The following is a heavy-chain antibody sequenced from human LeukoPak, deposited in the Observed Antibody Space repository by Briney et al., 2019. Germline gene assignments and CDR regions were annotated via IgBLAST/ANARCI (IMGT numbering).Heavy chain of an antibody. CDR3: ARDFGSSFGELFSPADY. D-gene: IGHD3-10*01. CDR1: GVTFSDYY. CDR2: ISSSSSYT. Sequence: GGSLRLSCAASGVTFSDYYMSWIRQAPGKGLEWVSYISSSSSYTNYADSVKGRFTISRDNAKNSLYLQMNSLRAEDTAVYYCARDFGSSFGELFSPADYWGQGTLVTVSS. J-gene: IGHJ4*02. V-gene: IGHV3-11*06.